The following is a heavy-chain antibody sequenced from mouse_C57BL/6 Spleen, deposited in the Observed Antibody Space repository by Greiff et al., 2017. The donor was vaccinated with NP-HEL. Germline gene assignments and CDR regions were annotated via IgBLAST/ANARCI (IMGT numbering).Heavy chain of an antibody. V-gene: IGHV1-39*01. D-gene: IGHD4-1*01. J-gene: IGHJ2*01. CDR2: INPNYGTT. Sequence: VQLKESGPELVKPGASVKISCKASGYSFTDYNMNWVKQSHGKSLEWIGVINPNYGTTSYNQKFKGKATLTVDQSSSTAYMQLNSLTSEDSAVYYCARSRELGYYFDYWGQGTTLTVSS. CDR3: ARSRELGYYFDY. CDR1: GYSFTDYN.